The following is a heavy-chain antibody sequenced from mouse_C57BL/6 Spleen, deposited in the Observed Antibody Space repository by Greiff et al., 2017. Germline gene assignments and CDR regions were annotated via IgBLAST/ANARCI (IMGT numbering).Heavy chain of an antibody. D-gene: IGHD1-1*01. V-gene: IGHV1-80*01. J-gene: IGHJ3*01. CDR1: GYAFSSYW. Sequence: QVQLQQSGAELVKPGASVKISCKASGYAFSSYWMNWVKQRPGKGLEWIGQIYPGDGDNNYNGTFKGKATLAADKSSSTAYMQLSSLTSEASAVYFCAILSYYYGSSAWFAYWGQGTLVTVSA. CDR3: AILSYYYGSSAWFAY. CDR2: IYPGDGDN.